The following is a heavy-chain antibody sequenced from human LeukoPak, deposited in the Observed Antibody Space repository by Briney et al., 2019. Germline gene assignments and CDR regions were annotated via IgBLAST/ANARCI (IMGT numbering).Heavy chain of an antibody. CDR1: GFTFTNFD. CDR3: ARRAGGYSHPYDY. J-gene: IGHJ4*02. D-gene: IGHD4-23*01. CDR2: ISNGGDRA. V-gene: IGHV3-23*01. Sequence: PGGSLRLSCAASGFTFTNFDMVWVRQAPGKGLEWVSGISNGGDRAYYADSVKGRFTISRDNSKNTLYLQMNSLRAEDTAVYYCARRAGGYSHPYDYWGQGILVTASS.